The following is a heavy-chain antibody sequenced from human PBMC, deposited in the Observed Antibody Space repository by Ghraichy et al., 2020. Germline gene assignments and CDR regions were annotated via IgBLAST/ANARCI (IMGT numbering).Heavy chain of an antibody. D-gene: IGHD3-22*01. CDR1: GGSISSYY. CDR3: ASTKYYYDSSGSMEYFQH. V-gene: IGHV4-59*01. Sequence: SETLSLTCTVSGGSISSYYWSWIRQPPGKGLEWIGYIYYSGSTNYNPSLKSRVTISVDTSKNQFSLKLSSVTAADTAVYYCASTKYYYDSSGSMEYFQHWGQGTLVTVSS. J-gene: IGHJ1*01. CDR2: IYYSGST.